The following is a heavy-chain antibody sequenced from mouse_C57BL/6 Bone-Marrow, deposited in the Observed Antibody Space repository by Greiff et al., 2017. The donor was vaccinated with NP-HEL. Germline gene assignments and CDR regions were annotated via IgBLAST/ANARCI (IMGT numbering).Heavy chain of an antibody. CDR3: ARSYGNYFDY. CDR1: GYTFTSYW. D-gene: IGHD2-1*01. Sequence: QVQLQQSGAELVRPGTSVKLSCKASGYTFTSYWMHWVKQRPGQGLEWIGVIDPSDSYTNYNQKFKGKATLTVDTSSSTAYMQLSSLTSEDSAVYYCARSYGNYFDYWGQGTTLTVSS. CDR2: IDPSDSYT. J-gene: IGHJ2*01. V-gene: IGHV1-59*01.